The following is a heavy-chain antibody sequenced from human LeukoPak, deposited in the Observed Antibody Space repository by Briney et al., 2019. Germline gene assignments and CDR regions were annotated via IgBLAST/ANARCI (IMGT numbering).Heavy chain of an antibody. CDR2: IHYSGST. CDR3: ARGAEYYAIWRGYAGYSDY. D-gene: IGHD3-3*01. CDR1: GGSISSYY. Sequence: SETLSLTCTVSGGSISSYYWSWIRQPPGKGLEWIGYIHYSGSTTYNPSLQSRVSISVDTSKNQFSLKLTSVTAADTAVYFCARGAEYYAIWRGYAGYSDYWGQGISVTVSS. J-gene: IGHJ4*02. V-gene: IGHV4-59*08.